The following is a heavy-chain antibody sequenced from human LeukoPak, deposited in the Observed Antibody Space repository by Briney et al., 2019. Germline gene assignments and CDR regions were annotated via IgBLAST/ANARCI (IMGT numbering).Heavy chain of an antibody. J-gene: IGHJ4*02. CDR3: ARVSDISVAAYFDY. CDR2: RNGGST. D-gene: IGHD6-19*01. V-gene: IGHV3-20*04. Sequence: GGSLRLSCAASGFTFDDYGMSWVRQAPGMGLEWVSRRNGGSTGYADSVKGRFTISRDNAKSSLYLQMNSLRAEDTALYYCARVSDISVAAYFDYWGQGTLVTVSS. CDR1: GFTFDDYG.